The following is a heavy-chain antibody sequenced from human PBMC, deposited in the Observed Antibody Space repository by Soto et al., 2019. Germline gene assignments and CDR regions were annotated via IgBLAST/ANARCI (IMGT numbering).Heavy chain of an antibody. J-gene: IGHJ5*02. CDR1: GGSISSGGYY. V-gene: IGHV4-31*03. CDR2: IYYSGST. D-gene: IGHD4-4*01. Sequence: QVQLQESGPGLVKPSQTLSLTCTVSGGSISSGGYYWSWIRQHPGKGLEWIGYIYYSGSTYYNPSLKSRVTISVDTSKNQFSLKLSSVTAADTAVYYRARGGAYMTTRFWFDPWGQGTLVTVSS. CDR3: ARGGAYMTTRFWFDP.